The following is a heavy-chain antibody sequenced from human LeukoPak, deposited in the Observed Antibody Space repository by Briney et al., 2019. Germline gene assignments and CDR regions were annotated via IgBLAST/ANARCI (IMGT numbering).Heavy chain of an antibody. Sequence: ESGPALLQPTQTLTLTCTFSGFSPSTSGMCVSWIRHPPEKALEWLARIDWDDDKYYSTSLKTRLTISKDTSKNQVGLTMTNMDPVDTATYYCARIRDSGSYHFDYWGQGTLVTVSS. CDR1: GFSPSTSGMC. D-gene: IGHD1-26*01. V-gene: IGHV2-70*11. CDR3: ARIRDSGSYHFDY. CDR2: IDWDDDK. J-gene: IGHJ4*02.